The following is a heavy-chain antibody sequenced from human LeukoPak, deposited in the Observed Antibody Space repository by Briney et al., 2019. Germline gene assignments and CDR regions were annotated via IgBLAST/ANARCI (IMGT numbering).Heavy chain of an antibody. CDR2: ISYDGSNK. D-gene: IGHD3-10*01. J-gene: IGHJ4*02. V-gene: IGHV3-30-3*01. CDR1: GFTFSSYA. CDR3: ARGHGSGSYYNVPFDY. Sequence: GGSLRLSCAASGFTFSSYAMHWVRQAPGKGLEWVAVISYDGSNKYYADSVKGRFTISRDNSKNTLYLQMNSLRAEDTAVYYCARGHGSGSYYNVPFDYWGQGTLVTVSS.